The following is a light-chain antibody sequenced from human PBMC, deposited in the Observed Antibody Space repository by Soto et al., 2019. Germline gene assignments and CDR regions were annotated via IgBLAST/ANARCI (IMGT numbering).Light chain of an antibody. CDR2: QDK. J-gene: IGLJ2*01. Sequence: SSELTQPPSVSVSPGQTASITCSGDKLGDKYACWYQQKPGQSPVLVIYQDKKRPSGIPERFSGSNSGNTATLTISGTQAMDEADYYCQAWDSSTAVVFGGGTKLTVL. V-gene: IGLV3-1*01. CDR1: KLGDKY. CDR3: QAWDSSTAVV.